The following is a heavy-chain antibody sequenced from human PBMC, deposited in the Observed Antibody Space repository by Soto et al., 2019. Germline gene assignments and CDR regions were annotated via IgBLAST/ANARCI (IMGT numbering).Heavy chain of an antibody. D-gene: IGHD2-15*01. J-gene: IGHJ3*02. CDR1: GFTVSTNY. CDR3: ARARQDAVVDVFDT. CDR2: IYSGGST. Sequence: PGGSLRLSCAASGFTVSTNYMSWVRQAPGKGLEWVSVIYSGGSTDYADSVKGRFTISRDNSKNTLYLQMNSLRADDTALYYCARARQDAVVDVFDTWGQGTMVTVS. V-gene: IGHV3-53*05.